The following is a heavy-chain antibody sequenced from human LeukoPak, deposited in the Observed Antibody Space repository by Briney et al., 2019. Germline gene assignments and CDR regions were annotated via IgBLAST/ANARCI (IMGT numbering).Heavy chain of an antibody. J-gene: IGHJ4*02. CDR1: GYTFTSYA. V-gene: IGHV7-4-1*02. CDR3: ARDRFTTNGEKRYPVPY. Sequence: ASVKVSCKASGYTFTSYAMNWVRQAPGQGLEWMGWINTNTGNPTYAQGFTGRFVFSLDTSVSTAYLQISSLKAEDTAVYYCARDRFTTNGEKRYPVPYWGQGTLVTVSS. D-gene: IGHD3-3*01. CDR2: INTNTGNP.